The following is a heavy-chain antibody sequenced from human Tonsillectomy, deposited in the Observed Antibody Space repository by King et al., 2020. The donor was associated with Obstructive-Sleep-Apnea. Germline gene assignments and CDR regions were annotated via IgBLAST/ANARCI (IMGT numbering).Heavy chain of an antibody. D-gene: IGHD3-22*01. CDR1: GGSISSYY. V-gene: IGHV4-59*01. CDR3: ARVKFEDSSGYYYFDY. J-gene: IGHJ4*02. Sequence: QLQESGPGLVKPSETLSLTCTVSGGSISSYYWSWIRQPPGKGLEWIGYIYDSGCTNYNPSLKSRVTISVDTSKNQFSLKLSSVTAADTAVYYCARVKFEDSSGYYYFDYWGQGTLVTVSS. CDR2: IYDSGCT.